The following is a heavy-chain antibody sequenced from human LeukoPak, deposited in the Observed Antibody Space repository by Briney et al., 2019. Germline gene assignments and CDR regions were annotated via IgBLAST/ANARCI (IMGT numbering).Heavy chain of an antibody. J-gene: IGHJ6*02. Sequence: GASVKVSCKASGYTFTSYGISWVRQAPGQGLEWMGWISAYNGNTNYAQKLQGRVTMTTDTSTSTAYMELRSLRSDDTAVYYCARMGTTVTTSYYYGMDVWGQGTTVTVSS. CDR1: GYTFTSYG. V-gene: IGHV1-18*01. D-gene: IGHD4-17*01. CDR3: ARMGTTVTTSYYYGMDV. CDR2: ISAYNGNT.